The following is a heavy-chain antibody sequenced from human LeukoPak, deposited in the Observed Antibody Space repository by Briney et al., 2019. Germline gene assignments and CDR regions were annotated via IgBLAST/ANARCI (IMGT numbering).Heavy chain of an antibody. V-gene: IGHV1-18*01. Sequence: ASVKVSCKASGYTFSNYGISWVRQAPGQGLEWMGWIGVYYGNTEYAQKFQGRVIMTTDTSTSTAYTELRSLRSDDTAVYYCATAGSGGAHVNAFDIWGQGTVVTVSS. CDR2: IGVYYGNT. CDR1: GYTFSNYG. D-gene: IGHD4/OR15-4a*01. CDR3: ATAGSGGAHVNAFDI. J-gene: IGHJ3*02.